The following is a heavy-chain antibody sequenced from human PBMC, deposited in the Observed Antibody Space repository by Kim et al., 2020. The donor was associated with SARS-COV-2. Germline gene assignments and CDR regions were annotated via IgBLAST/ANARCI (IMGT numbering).Heavy chain of an antibody. CDR2: IYYSGST. J-gene: IGHJ6*04. Sequence: SETLSLTCTVSGGSISSGDYYWSWIRQPPGKGLEWIGYIYYSGSTYYNPSLKRRVTISVDTSKNQFSLKLSSVTAADTAVYYCARDDFLATYYYDSSGYRGQGMDVWGKGTTVTVSS. D-gene: IGHD3-22*01. CDR1: GGSISSGDYY. V-gene: IGHV4-30-4*01. CDR3: ARDDFLATYYYDSSGYRGQGMDV.